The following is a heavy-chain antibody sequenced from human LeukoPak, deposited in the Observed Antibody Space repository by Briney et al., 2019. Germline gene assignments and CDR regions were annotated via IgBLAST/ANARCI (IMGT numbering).Heavy chain of an antibody. CDR1: GFTFSSYS. CDR2: ISSSSSTI. CDR3: ARDEGSSCSDY. J-gene: IGHJ4*02. D-gene: IGHD6-13*01. Sequence: GGSLRLSCAASGFTFSSYSMNWVRQAPGKGLEWVSYISSSSSTIYYADSVKGRFTISRDNAKNSLYLQMNSLRAEDTAVYYCARDEGSSCSDYRGQGTLVTVSS. V-gene: IGHV3-48*01.